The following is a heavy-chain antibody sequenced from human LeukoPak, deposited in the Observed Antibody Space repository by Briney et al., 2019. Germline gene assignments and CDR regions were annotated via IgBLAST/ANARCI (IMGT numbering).Heavy chain of an antibody. Sequence: SETLSLTCTVSGGSISPLYWGWIRQPPGKGLEFIGYIYYTGSTNFNPSLKSRVTLSVDTSKNQTSLKLNSVTAADTAVYYCARGGVAAKYYFDFWGQGTLVTVSS. V-gene: IGHV4-59*11. J-gene: IGHJ4*02. D-gene: IGHD3-10*01. CDR1: GGSISPLY. CDR3: ARGGVAAKYYFDF. CDR2: IYYTGST.